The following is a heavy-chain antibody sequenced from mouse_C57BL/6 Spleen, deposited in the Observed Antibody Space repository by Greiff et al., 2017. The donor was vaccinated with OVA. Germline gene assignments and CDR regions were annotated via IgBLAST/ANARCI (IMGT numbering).Heavy chain of an antibody. V-gene: IGHV1-15*01. CDR3: TRELTGIFDY. Sequence: VKLMESGAELVRPGASVTLSCKASGYTFTDYEMHWVKQTPVHGLEWIGAIDPETGGTAYNQKFKGKAILTADKSSSTAYMELRSLTSEDSAVYYCTRELTGIFDYWGQGTTLTVSS. D-gene: IGHD4-1*01. CDR1: GYTFTDYE. CDR2: IDPETGGT. J-gene: IGHJ2*01.